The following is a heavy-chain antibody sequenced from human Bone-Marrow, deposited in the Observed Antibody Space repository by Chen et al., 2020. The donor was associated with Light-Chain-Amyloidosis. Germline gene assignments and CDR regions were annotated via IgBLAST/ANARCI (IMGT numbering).Heavy chain of an antibody. CDR2: INHSGSA. J-gene: IGHJ5*02. Sequence: QVELQQWGAGLLKPSETLSLTCGIRNGAFGDDYWTWTRQPPGKGLQWIAEINHSGSANYNSSLKSRTTISVDKSKNQFSLRMISVTAADTAVYYCARYEPHFSDSIISGYTAWGQGTSVTVSS. V-gene: IGHV4-34*01. CDR1: NGAFGDDY. CDR3: ARYEPHFSDSIISGYTA. D-gene: IGHD5-12*01.